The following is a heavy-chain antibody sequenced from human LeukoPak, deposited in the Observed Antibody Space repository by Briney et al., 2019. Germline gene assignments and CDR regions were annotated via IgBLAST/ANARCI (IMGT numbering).Heavy chain of an antibody. V-gene: IGHV3-7*03. CDR3: AKDGSGYDYRAYYFDY. Sequence: PGGSLRLSCAASGFTFSSYWMSWVRQAPGKGLEWVANIKQDGSEKYYVDSVKGRFTISRDNSKDTLYLQMDSLSPEDTAVYYCAKDGSGYDYRAYYFDYWGQGTLVTVSS. D-gene: IGHD5-12*01. CDR2: IKQDGSEK. CDR1: GFTFSSYW. J-gene: IGHJ4*02.